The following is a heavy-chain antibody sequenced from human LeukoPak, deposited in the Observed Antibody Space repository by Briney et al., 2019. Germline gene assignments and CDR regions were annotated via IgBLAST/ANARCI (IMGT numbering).Heavy chain of an antibody. J-gene: IGHJ4*02. V-gene: IGHV3-23*01. CDR1: GFTSSSYA. CDR3: ARPTGVHYFNY. D-gene: IGHD7-27*01. Sequence: GGSLRLSCAASGFTSSSYAMSWVRQAPGKGLEWVSAISGSGGSTYYADSVKGRFTISRDNAKNTLYLQMNSLRAEDTAVYYCARPTGVHYFNYWGQGTLVTVSS. CDR2: ISGSGGST.